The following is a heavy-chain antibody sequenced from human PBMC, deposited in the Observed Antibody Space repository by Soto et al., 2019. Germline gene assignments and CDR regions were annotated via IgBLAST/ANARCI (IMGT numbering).Heavy chain of an antibody. D-gene: IGHD4-17*01. J-gene: IGHJ6*02. CDR1: GFTFSSYG. V-gene: IGHV3-30*18. CDR3: AKDRTTGYYYGMDV. CDR2: ISYDGSNK. Sequence: QVQLVESGGGVVQPGRSLRLSCAASGFTFSSYGMHWVRQAPGKGLEGVAVISYDGSNKYYADSVKGRFTISRDNSKNTLYLQMNSLSAEDTAVYYCAKDRTTGYYYGMDVWGQGTTVTVSS.